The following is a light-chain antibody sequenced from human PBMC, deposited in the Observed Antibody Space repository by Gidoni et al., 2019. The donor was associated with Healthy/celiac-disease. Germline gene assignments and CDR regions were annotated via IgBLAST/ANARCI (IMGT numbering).Light chain of an antibody. CDR3: SAYTSSSTRV. CDR2: DVT. CDR1: SSDVGGYNY. Sequence: QSALTQPASVSGSPGQSITISCNGTSSDVGGYNYVSWYQQHPGEAPKLMIYDVTNRPSVVSNRFSGSKAGNTASLTISGLQAEDEADYYCSAYTSSSTRVFGGGTKLTVL. J-gene: IGLJ3*02. V-gene: IGLV2-14*01.